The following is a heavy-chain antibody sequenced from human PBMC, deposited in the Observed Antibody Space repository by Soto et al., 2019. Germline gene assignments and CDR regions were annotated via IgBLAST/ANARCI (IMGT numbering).Heavy chain of an antibody. CDR1: GYSFTSYW. CDR3: ERSGEGHDDFDI. Sequence: GESLKISFKCSGYSFTSYWIFVGLQMPGKGLEWMGIIYPGDSDTRYSPSFQGQVTISAAKSISTAYLQWSSLKASDTAMYYCERSGEGHDDFDIWGQGTMVTVSS. J-gene: IGHJ3*02. V-gene: IGHV5-51*01. D-gene: IGHD3-10*01. CDR2: IYPGDSDT.